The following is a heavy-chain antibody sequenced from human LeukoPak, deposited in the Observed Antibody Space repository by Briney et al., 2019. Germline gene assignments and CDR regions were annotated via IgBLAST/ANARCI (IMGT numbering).Heavy chain of an antibody. Sequence: PSQTLSLTRTVSGGSISSGDYYWSWIRQPPGKGLEWIGYIYYSGSTYYNPSLKSRVTISVDTSKNQFSLKLSSVTAADTAVYYCARTRRDGYNPVDYWGQGTLVTVSS. CDR3: ARTRRDGYNPVDY. CDR2: IYYSGST. J-gene: IGHJ4*02. D-gene: IGHD5-24*01. V-gene: IGHV4-30-4*08. CDR1: GGSISSGDYY.